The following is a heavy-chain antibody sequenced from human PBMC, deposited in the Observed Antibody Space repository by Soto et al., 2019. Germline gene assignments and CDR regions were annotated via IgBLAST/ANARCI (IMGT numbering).Heavy chain of an antibody. CDR2: VADTGST. V-gene: IGHV4-4*02. D-gene: IGHD4-17*01. J-gene: IGHJ4*02. Sequence: QVQLQESGPGLVKPSGTISLTCVGSSGSISSWTWWSLVRQPPGKGLEWMGQVADTGSTIYNPSLRRRVTISIDKSTSQFPLSLSAVTPADTALYYCVRHGVVGFDTWGQGTLVTVSA. CDR3: VRHGVVGFDT. CDR1: SGSISSWTW.